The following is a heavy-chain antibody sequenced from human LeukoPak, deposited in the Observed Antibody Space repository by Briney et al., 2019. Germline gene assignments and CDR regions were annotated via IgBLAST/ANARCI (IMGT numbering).Heavy chain of an antibody. V-gene: IGHV3-23*01. CDR2: ISGSGSST. Sequence: GGSLRLSCAASGFTFSSYAMSWVRQAPGKGLEWVSAISGSGSSTYYADSVKGRFTISRDNAKSSLYLQMNSLRADDTAVYYCARGSTVAGTRTVPSPERWGQGTLVTVSS. CDR3: ARGSTVAGTRTVPSPER. CDR1: GFTFSSYA. J-gene: IGHJ4*02. D-gene: IGHD6-19*01.